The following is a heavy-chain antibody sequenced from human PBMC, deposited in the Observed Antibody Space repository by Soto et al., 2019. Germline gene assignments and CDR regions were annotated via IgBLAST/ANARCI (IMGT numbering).Heavy chain of an antibody. D-gene: IGHD3-22*01. Sequence: GGSLRLSCVASGFTFSSYEMNWVRQAPGKGLEWISYISSSGDTIYYADSVKGRFTISRDNVKKSLYLQMNFLRAEDTAVYYCARDQGHYESSDYYSTYHYHGMDVWGQGTTVTVSS. J-gene: IGHJ6*02. CDR3: ARDQGHYESSDYYSTYHYHGMDV. CDR2: ISSSGDTI. V-gene: IGHV3-48*03. CDR1: GFTFSSYE.